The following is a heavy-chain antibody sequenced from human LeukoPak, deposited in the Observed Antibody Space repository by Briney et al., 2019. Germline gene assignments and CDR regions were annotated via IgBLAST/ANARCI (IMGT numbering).Heavy chain of an antibody. CDR2: SRNKGSSYTT. CDR1: GFTFSSYA. D-gene: IGHD2-8*01. Sequence: GGSLRLSCAASGFTFSSYAMSWVRQAPGGGLEWVGRSRNKGSSYTTEYAASVKGRFTISRDDSKNSLYLQMNSLKTEDTAVYYCTCCTNGVCYTMGDYWGQGTLVTVSS. J-gene: IGHJ4*02. V-gene: IGHV3-72*01. CDR3: TCCTNGVCYTMGDY.